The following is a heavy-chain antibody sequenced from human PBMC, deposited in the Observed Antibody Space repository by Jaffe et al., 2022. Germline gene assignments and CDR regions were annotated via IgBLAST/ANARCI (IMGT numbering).Heavy chain of an antibody. CDR2: IYWNDDK. J-gene: IGHJ3*02. CDR1: GFSLSTSGVG. D-gene: IGHD3-16*02. Sequence: QITLKESGPTLVKPTQTLTLTCTFSGFSLSTSGVGVGWIRQPPGKALEWLALIYWNDDKRYSPSLKSRLTITKDTSKNQVVLTMTNMDPVDTATYYCAHRPPPHLGELSVVDAFDIWGQGTMVTVSS. CDR3: AHRPPPHLGELSVVDAFDI. V-gene: IGHV2-5*01.